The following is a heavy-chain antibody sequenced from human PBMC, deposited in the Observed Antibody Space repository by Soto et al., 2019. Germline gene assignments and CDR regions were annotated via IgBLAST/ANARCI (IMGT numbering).Heavy chain of an antibody. D-gene: IGHD3-22*01. V-gene: IGHV3-30-3*01. CDR3: ARDLHPYYYYDSSGYLNY. J-gene: IGHJ4*02. CDR2: ISYDGSNK. Sequence: RGGSLRLSCAASGFTFGSYAMHWVRQAPGKGLEWVAVISYDGSNKYYADSVKGRFTISRDNSKNTLYLQMNSLRAEDTAVYYCARDLHPYYYYDSSGYLNYWGQGTLVTVSS. CDR1: GFTFGSYA.